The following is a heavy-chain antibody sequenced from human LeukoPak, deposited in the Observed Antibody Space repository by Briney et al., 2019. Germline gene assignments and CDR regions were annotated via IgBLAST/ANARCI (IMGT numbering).Heavy chain of an antibody. D-gene: IGHD6-13*01. Sequence: ASVKVSCKASGYTLTGYYMHWVRQAPGQGLEWMGWINPNSGGTNYAQKFQGRVTITRSTSISTAYMELSSLRSEDTAVYYCAREVLAGGIAAAGTLDFDYWGQGTLVTASS. J-gene: IGHJ4*02. CDR2: INPNSGGT. V-gene: IGHV1-2*02. CDR1: GYTLTGYY. CDR3: AREVLAGGIAAAGTLDFDY.